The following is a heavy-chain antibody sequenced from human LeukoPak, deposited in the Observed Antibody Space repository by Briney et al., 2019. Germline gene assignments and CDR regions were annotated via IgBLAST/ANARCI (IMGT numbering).Heavy chain of an antibody. J-gene: IGHJ4*02. D-gene: IGHD6-19*01. CDR3: ARQIVAGTSYFDY. CDR2: INHSGST. V-gene: IGHV4-34*01. Sequence: PSETLSLTCAVYGGFFSGYYWSWIRQPPGKGLEWIGEINHSGSTNYNPSLKSRVTISEDTSKNQFSLKLSSVTAADTAVYYCARQIVAGTSYFDYWGQGTLVTVSS. CDR1: GGFFSGYY.